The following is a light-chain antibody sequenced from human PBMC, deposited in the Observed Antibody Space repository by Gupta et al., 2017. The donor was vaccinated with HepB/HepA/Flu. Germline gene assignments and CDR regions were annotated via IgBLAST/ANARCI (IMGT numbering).Light chain of an antibody. J-gene: IGLJ1*01. CDR1: SSDVGGYNY. Sequence: QSALTQPASVSGSPGPSITISCTGTSSDVGGYNYVSWFQQYPGEAPKLIIYDVSQRPSGVSHRFSGSKSGSTASLTISGLQVEDEADYYCCSYTRSANHVFGTGTKVTVL. CDR3: CSYTRSANHV. V-gene: IGLV2-14*03. CDR2: DVS.